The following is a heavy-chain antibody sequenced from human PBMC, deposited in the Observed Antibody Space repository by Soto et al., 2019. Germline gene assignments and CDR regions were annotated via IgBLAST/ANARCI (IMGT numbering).Heavy chain of an antibody. J-gene: IGHJ6*02. CDR1: GGSITNYY. CDR3: ARHGFGPLHCLVGV. CDR2: IQYNGYS. V-gene: IGHV4-59*08. D-gene: IGHD3-10*01. Sequence: QVQLQESGPGLVKPSETLSLPCTVSGGSITNYYCSWFRPPPGKGLEWIGYIQYNGYSAYNLSLKRRVTMSMDAPKPQFPLMVASVTATDTAVYYCARHGFGPLHCLVGVWGQGTTVIVSS.